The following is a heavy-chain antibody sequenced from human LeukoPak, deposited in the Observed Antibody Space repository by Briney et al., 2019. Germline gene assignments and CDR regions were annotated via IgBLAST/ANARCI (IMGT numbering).Heavy chain of an antibody. CDR1: GYTFTGYY. V-gene: IGHV1-2*02. CDR3: ATEGGDIVVVPAALGGEDGFGP. J-gene: IGHJ5*02. CDR2: INPNSGGT. D-gene: IGHD2-2*01. Sequence: ASVKVSCKASGYTFTGYYMHWVRQAPGQGLEWMGWINPNSGGTNYAQKFQGRVTMTRDTSISTAYMELSRLRSDDTAVYYCATEGGDIVVVPAALGGEDGFGPWGQGTLVTVSS.